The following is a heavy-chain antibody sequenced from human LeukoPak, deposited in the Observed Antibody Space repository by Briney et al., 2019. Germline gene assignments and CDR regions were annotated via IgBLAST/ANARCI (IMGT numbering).Heavy chain of an antibody. Sequence: TGGSLRLSCAASGFTFSSYSMNWVRQAPGKGLEWVSSISSSSYIYYADSVKGRFTISRDNAKNSLYLQMNSLRAEDTAVYYCARVRAAAGREPLDYWGQGTLVTVSS. V-gene: IGHV3-21*01. CDR2: ISSSSYI. J-gene: IGHJ4*02. D-gene: IGHD6-13*01. CDR3: ARVRAAAGREPLDY. CDR1: GFTFSSYS.